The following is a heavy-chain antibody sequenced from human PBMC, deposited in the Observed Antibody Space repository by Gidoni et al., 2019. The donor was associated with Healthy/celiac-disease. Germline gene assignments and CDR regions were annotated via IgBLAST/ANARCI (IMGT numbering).Heavy chain of an antibody. J-gene: IGHJ2*01. V-gene: IGHV4-34*01. Sequence: QVQLQQWGAGLLKPSETLSLTCAVYGGSFSGYYWSWIRQPPGKGLEWIGEINHSVSTNYNPSLKNRVTISVDTSKNQFSLKLSSVTAADTAVYYCARADIVVVPAASSSWYFDLWGRGTLVTVSS. CDR2: INHSVST. D-gene: IGHD2-2*01. CDR1: GGSFSGYY. CDR3: ARADIVVVPAASSSWYFDL.